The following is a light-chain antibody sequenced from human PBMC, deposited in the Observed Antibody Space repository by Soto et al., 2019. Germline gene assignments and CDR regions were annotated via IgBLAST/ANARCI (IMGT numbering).Light chain of an antibody. Sequence: SVLNQPASVSGSPGQSITISCTGTSGDVGAYDFVSWYQHHPGKAPRLVIYDVSRRPAGASDRFSGSKSGSTASLTISSLQAEDEADYYCVSFTVHYSYVFGTGTKVTV. J-gene: IGLJ1*01. CDR1: SGDVGAYDF. CDR2: DVS. CDR3: VSFTVHYSYV. V-gene: IGLV2-14*01.